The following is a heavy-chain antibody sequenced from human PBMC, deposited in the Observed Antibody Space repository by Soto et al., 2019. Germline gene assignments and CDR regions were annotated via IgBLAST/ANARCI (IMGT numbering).Heavy chain of an antibody. CDR1: GGTFRTAA. V-gene: IGHV1-69*12. D-gene: IGHD1-1*01. CDR3: ARDKDRLQLGGNYYYIRDV. Sequence: QVQLVQSGAEVKKPGSSVKISCKASGGTFRTAAFSWVRQAPGQGLEWMGGIIPIFPTPDYAQKFQGRVTIHADDSTTTAYMAMTSLRSEDTAIYYCARDKDRLQLGGNYYYIRDVWGQGTTVTVSS. J-gene: IGHJ6*02. CDR2: IIPIFPTP.